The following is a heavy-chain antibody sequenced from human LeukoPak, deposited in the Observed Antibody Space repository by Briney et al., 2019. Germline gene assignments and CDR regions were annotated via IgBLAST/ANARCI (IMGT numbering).Heavy chain of an antibody. V-gene: IGHV4-59*01. CDR2: IYYSGST. CDR3: ARESSGSYYSYYYSGMDV. CDR1: GDSISSYY. J-gene: IGHJ6*02. Sequence: KPSETLSLTCTVSGDSISSYYWSWIRQPPGKGLEWIGYIYYSGSTKYSPSLKSRVTISLDTSKNQFSLKLSSVTAADTAVYYCARESSGSYYSYYYSGMDVWGQGTTVTVSS. D-gene: IGHD1-26*01.